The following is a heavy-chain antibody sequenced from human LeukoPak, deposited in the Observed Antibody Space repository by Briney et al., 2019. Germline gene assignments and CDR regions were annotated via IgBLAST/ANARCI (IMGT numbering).Heavy chain of an antibody. Sequence: VASVKVSCKASGYTFTSSDINWVRQAAGQGLEWMGWINPNSGRTGYGQKFQGRVTMTENTSISTAYMELSSLRFDDTAVYYCARGRSGLAAAGTYDYWGQGTLITVSS. CDR2: INPNSGRT. CDR3: ARGRSGLAAAGTYDY. CDR1: GYTFTSSD. J-gene: IGHJ4*02. V-gene: IGHV1-8*01. D-gene: IGHD6-25*01.